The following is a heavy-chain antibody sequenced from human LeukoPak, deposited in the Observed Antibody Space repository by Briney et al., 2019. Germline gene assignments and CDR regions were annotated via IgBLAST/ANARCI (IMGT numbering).Heavy chain of an antibody. CDR1: GFTFSSYA. V-gene: IGHV3-30-3*01. Sequence: GGSLRLSCTASGFTFSSYAMHWVRQAPGKGLEWVAVISYDGSNKYYADSVKGRFTISRDNSKNTLYLQMNSLRAEDTAVYYCARESPQSFDYWGQGTLVTVSS. CDR3: ARESPQSFDY. CDR2: ISYDGSNK. J-gene: IGHJ4*02.